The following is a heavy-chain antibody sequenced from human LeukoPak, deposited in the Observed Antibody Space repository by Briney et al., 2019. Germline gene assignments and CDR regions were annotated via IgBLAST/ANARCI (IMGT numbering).Heavy chain of an antibody. D-gene: IGHD3-9*01. V-gene: IGHV1-69*13. CDR1: GGTFSSYA. CDR3: ARVNNYDMLSSFDY. J-gene: IGHJ4*02. CDR2: IIPIFGTA. Sequence: ASVKVSCKASGGTFSSYALSWVRQAPGQGLEWMGGIIPIFGTANYAQKFQGRVTITADESTSTAYMELSSLRSEDTAMYYCARVNNYDMLSSFDYWGQGTLVTVSS.